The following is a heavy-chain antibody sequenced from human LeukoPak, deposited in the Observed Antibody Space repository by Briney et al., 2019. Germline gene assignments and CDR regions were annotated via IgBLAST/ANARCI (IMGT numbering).Heavy chain of an antibody. J-gene: IGHJ4*02. CDR2: IYSSGST. CDR3: AREGNRLSFGY. Sequence: PSETLSLTCTVSGGSISSHYWSWIRQPAGKGLEWIGRIYSSGSTNYKPSLKSRVTISVDKSKNQFSLKLSSVTAADTAVYYCAREGNRLSFGYWGQGTLVTVAS. CDR1: GGSISSHY. V-gene: IGHV4-4*07.